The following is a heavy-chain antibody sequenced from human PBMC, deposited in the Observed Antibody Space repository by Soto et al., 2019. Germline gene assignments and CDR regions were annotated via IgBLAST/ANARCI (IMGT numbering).Heavy chain of an antibody. CDR3: VRRHVSATGIDWFDP. CDR1: GYTFTSYG. Sequence: QVQLVQSGTEVKKPGASVKVSCKASGYTFTSYGIHWVRQAPGQRLEWMGWINAANGDTKYSPKFQGRVTITRDTSACTAYMELSSLRSEDTAVYYCVRRHVSATGIDWFDPWCQGTLLTVSS. V-gene: IGHV1-3*01. D-gene: IGHD6-13*01. J-gene: IGHJ5*02. CDR2: INAANGDT.